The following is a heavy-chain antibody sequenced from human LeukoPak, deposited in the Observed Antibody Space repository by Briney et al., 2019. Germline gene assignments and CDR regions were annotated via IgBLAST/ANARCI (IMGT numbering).Heavy chain of an antibody. CDR1: GGSFSGYY. J-gene: IGHJ5*02. Sequence: SETLSLTCAVYGGSFSGYYWSWIRQPPGEGLEWIGEINHSGSTNYNPSLKSRVTISVDTSKNQFSLKLSSVTAADTAVYYCARGRLHYDFWSGYYTPNWFDPWGQGTLVTVSS. CDR3: ARGRLHYDFWSGYYTPNWFDP. V-gene: IGHV4-34*01. D-gene: IGHD3-3*01. CDR2: INHSGST.